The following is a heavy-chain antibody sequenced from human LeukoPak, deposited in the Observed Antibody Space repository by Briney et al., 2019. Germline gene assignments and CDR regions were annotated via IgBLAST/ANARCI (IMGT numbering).Heavy chain of an antibody. J-gene: IGHJ3*02. CDR2: INPGGGST. CDR1: GYTFTSYY. D-gene: IGHD2-2*01. Sequence: ASVKVSCKASGYTFTSYYMHWVRQAPGQGLEWMGIINPGGGSTNYARQFQGRVTVTRDTSTSTVYMELSSLRSEDTAVYYCARGHNVIVTAAPQAFDIWGQGTMVTVSS. CDR3: ARGHNVIVTAAPQAFDI. V-gene: IGHV1-46*01.